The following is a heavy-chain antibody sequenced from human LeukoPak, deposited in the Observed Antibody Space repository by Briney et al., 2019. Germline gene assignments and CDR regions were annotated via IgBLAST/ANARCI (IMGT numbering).Heavy chain of an antibody. V-gene: IGHV3-21*01. Sequence: PGGSLRLSCAASGFTFSSYSMNWVRQAPGKGLEWVSSISSSSSYIYYADSVKGRFTISRDNAKNSLYLQMNSLRAEDTAVYYCARDWRKGAAAVFPLEYWGQGTLVTVSS. CDR3: ARDWRKGAAAVFPLEY. CDR2: ISSSSSYI. J-gene: IGHJ4*02. CDR1: GFTFSSYS. D-gene: IGHD6-13*01.